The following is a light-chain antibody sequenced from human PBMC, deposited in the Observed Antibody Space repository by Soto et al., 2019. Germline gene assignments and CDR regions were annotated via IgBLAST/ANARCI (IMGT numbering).Light chain of an antibody. CDR2: EVS. V-gene: IGLV2-18*02. Sequence: QSALTQPPSVSGSPGQSVTISCTGTSSEVGSYNRVSWYQQPPGTAPKLMIYEVSNRPSGVPDRFSGSKSGNTASLTISGLQADDVADYYCSSYTSSSTYVFGPVTMV. CDR1: SSEVGSYNR. CDR3: SSYTSSSTYV. J-gene: IGLJ1*01.